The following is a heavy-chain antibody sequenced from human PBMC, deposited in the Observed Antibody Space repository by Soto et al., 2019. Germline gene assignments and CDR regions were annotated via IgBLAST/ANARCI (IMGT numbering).Heavy chain of an antibody. CDR2: ISGSGSST. Sequence: EVQLLESGGCLVQPGGSLRLSCAASGFTFSSYAMSWVRQAPGKGLEWVSAISGSGSSTYYADSVKGRFTISRDNSKNTLYLQMNSLRAEDTAVYYCAKGRGYYYGSGSYRAPFDYWGQGTLVTVSS. CDR1: GFTFSSYA. D-gene: IGHD3-10*01. J-gene: IGHJ4*02. CDR3: AKGRGYYYGSGSYRAPFDY. V-gene: IGHV3-23*01.